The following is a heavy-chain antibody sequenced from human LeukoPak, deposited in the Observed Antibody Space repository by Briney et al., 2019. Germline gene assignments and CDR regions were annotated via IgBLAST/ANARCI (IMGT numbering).Heavy chain of an antibody. CDR1: GFTFSSYW. CDR3: ARELRTFDS. V-gene: IGHV3-7*01. CDR2: IKHNGDEL. J-gene: IGHJ4*02. D-gene: IGHD3-16*01. Sequence: GGSLRLSCAASGFTFSSYWMTWVRQAPGKGLEWVANIKHNGDELNYVDSVEDRFTISRDNAKHSLYLHMTDLRAEDTAVYYCARELRTFDSWGQGTLVTVSS.